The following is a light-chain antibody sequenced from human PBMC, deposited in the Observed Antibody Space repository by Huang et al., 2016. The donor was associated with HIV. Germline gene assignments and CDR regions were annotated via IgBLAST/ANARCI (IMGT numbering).Light chain of an antibody. CDR1: QSVSSY. Sequence: EIVLTQSPATLSLSPRERATLSCRASQSVSSYLAWYQQKPGQAPRLPIYDASNRATGIPARFSGSGSGTDFTLTISSLEPEDFAVYYCQQRSNWPGTFGQGTKLEIK. CDR2: DAS. CDR3: QQRSNWPGT. V-gene: IGKV3-11*01. J-gene: IGKJ2*01.